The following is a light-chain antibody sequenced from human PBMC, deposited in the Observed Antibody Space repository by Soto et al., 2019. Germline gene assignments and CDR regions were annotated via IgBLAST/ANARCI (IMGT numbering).Light chain of an antibody. J-gene: IGKJ1*01. CDR2: GAS. Sequence: EIVLTQSPDTLSLSPGERATLSCRASKSFSRSYLAWYQQKPGQAPRLRIYGASSRATGIPYRFSGSGSGTDFSITVSRLETEAFGVYYCQQYGSSSRTFDQGIKVEIK. CDR1: KSFSRSY. CDR3: QQYGSSSRT. V-gene: IGKV3-20*01.